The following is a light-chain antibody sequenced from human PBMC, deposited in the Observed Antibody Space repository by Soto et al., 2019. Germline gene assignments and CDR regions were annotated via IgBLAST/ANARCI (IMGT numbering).Light chain of an antibody. V-gene: IGLV2-14*03. J-gene: IGLJ1*01. CDR3: SSFTSNRIYV. Sequence: QSSLTQPTSVSGSPGQSITISCTGNHNDTGTYDYVSWYQQHPGRAPRLLIHGVTTRPSGISGRFSASKSGLTASLTISGLQPEDEADYYCSSFTSNRIYVFGPGTKVTVL. CDR1: HNDTGTYDY. CDR2: GVT.